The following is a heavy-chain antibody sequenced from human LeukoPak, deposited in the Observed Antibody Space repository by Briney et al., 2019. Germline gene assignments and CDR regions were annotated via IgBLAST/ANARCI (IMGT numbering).Heavy chain of an antibody. Sequence: SETLSLTCTVSGGSISSSTYYWGWIRQPPGKGLEWIGSIYYSGSTYYNPSLKSRVTISVDTSKNQFSLKLSSVTAADTAVYYCARHRWKESMVRGVIRDYWGQGTLVTVSS. CDR2: IYYSGST. V-gene: IGHV4-39*01. J-gene: IGHJ4*02. D-gene: IGHD3-10*01. CDR1: GGSISSSTYY. CDR3: ARHRWKESMVRGVIRDY.